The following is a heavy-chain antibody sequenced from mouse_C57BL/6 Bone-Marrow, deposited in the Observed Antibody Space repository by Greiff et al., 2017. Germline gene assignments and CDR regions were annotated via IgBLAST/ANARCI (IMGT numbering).Heavy chain of an antibody. J-gene: IGHJ3*01. CDR2: IDPSDSYT. D-gene: IGHD2-5*01. Sequence: VQLQQPGAELVKPGASVKLSCKASGYTFTSYWMQWVKQRPGQGLEWIGEIDPSDSYTNYNQKFKGKATLTVDTSSSTAYMQLSSLTSEDSAVYYCARGSNYAWFAYGGQGTLVTVSA. CDR1: GYTFTSYW. CDR3: ARGSNYAWFAY. V-gene: IGHV1-50*01.